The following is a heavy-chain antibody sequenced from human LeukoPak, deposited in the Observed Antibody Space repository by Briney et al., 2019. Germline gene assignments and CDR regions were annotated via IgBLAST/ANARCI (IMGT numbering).Heavy chain of an antibody. D-gene: IGHD6-19*01. V-gene: IGHV3-23*01. CDR1: GFTLSSYE. CDR2: IDYSGGST. J-gene: IGHJ1*01. Sequence: GGSLRLSCTASGFTLSSYEMSWIRQAPGKGLEWVSSIDYSGGSTHYADSVKGRFTISRDNSKNTLYLQMNSLRAEDTAVYYCAKGSSGWSEYFQHWGQGTLVTVSS. CDR3: AKGSSGWSEYFQH.